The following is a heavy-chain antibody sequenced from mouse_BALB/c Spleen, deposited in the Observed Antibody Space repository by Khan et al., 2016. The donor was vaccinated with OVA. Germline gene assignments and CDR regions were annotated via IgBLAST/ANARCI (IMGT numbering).Heavy chain of an antibody. D-gene: IGHD2-4*01. CDR2: IYPGNSDT. Sequence: EVQLQESGTVLARPGASVKMSCKASGYSFTSYWMHWVKQRPGQGLEWIGAIYPGNSDTRYNQKFKGKATLTAVTSASTAYMELSSLTDEDSAVYYCTRSDDSYYFDYWGQGTTLTVSS. J-gene: IGHJ2*01. CDR1: GYSFTSYW. CDR3: TRSDDSYYFDY. V-gene: IGHV1-5*01.